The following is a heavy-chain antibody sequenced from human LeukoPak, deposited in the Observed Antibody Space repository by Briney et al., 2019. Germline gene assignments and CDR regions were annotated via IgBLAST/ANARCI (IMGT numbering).Heavy chain of an antibody. CDR2: FSGSGGRI. J-gene: IGHJ4*02. V-gene: IGHV3-23*01. CDR1: GFSFSSYA. Sequence: GGSLRLSCAASGFSFSSYAMSWVRQAPGKGLEWVSSFSGSGGRIYYADSVKGRFTISRDNSKNTVYLQMNSLRAEDTAIYYCALLMMYAIDFDSWGQGTLVTVSS. D-gene: IGHD2-8*01. CDR3: ALLMMYAIDFDS.